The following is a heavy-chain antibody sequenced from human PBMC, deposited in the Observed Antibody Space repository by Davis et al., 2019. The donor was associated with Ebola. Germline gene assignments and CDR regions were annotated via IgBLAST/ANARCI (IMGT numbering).Heavy chain of an antibody. CDR3: ATRDSSSSWYYYYMDV. J-gene: IGHJ6*03. V-gene: IGHV1-69*13. Sequence: AASVKVSCKASGGTFSSYDINWVRQAPGQGLEWMGGIIPIFGTANHAQKFQGRVTITADESTSTAYMELSSLRSEDTAMYYCATRDSSSSWYYYYMDVWGKGTTVTVSS. CDR1: GGTFSSYD. D-gene: IGHD6-6*01. CDR2: IIPIFGTA.